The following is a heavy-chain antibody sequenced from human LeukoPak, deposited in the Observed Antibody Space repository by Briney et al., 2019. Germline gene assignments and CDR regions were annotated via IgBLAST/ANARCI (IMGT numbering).Heavy chain of an antibody. D-gene: IGHD3-22*01. CDR2: INPNSGGT. Sequence: GASVKVSCKASGYTFTGYYMHWVRQAPGQGLEWMGWINPNSGGTNYAQKFQGRVTMTRDTSISTAYMELSRLRSDDTAVYYCARGPAGDYSYDSSGYFRVVGDRADLVIYWGQGTLVTVSS. CDR1: GYTFTGYY. V-gene: IGHV1-2*02. J-gene: IGHJ4*02. CDR3: ARGPAGDYSYDSSGYFRVVGDRADLVIY.